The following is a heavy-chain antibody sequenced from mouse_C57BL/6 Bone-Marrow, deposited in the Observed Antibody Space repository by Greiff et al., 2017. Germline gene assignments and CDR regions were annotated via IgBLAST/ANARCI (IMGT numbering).Heavy chain of an antibody. CDR3: ARDRMVTTPYAMDY. D-gene: IGHD2-3*01. J-gene: IGHJ4*01. Sequence: VQLQQPGAELVKPGASVKMSCKASGYTFTSYWITWVKQRPGQGLEWIGDIYPGSGSTNYNEKFKSKATLTVDTSSSTAYMQLSSLTSEDSAVYYCARDRMVTTPYAMDYWGQGTSVTVSS. CDR2: IYPGSGST. CDR1: GYTFTSYW. V-gene: IGHV1-55*01.